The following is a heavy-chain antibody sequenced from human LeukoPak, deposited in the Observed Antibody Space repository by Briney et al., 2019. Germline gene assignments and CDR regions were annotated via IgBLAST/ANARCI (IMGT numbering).Heavy chain of an antibody. J-gene: IGHJ4*02. D-gene: IGHD3-10*01. CDR1: GGTFSSYA. V-gene: IGHV1-69*13. CDR3: ARIVGIASRGYFDY. Sequence: SVKVSCKASGGTFSSYAISWVRQAPGQGLEWMGGIIPIFGTANYAQKFQGRVTITADESTSTAYMELSSLRSEDTAVYYCARIVGIASRGYFDYWGQGTLVTVSS. CDR2: IIPIFGTA.